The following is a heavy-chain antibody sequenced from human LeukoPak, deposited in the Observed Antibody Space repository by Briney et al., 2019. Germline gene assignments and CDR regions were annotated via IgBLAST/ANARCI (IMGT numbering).Heavy chain of an antibody. CDR1: GGSISSYY. CDR3: ARSDSGSYLGIDY. J-gene: IGHJ4*02. D-gene: IGHD1-26*01. Sequence: SETLSLTCTVSGGSISSYYWSWIRQPPGKGLEWIGYIYYSGSTNYNPSLKSRVTISVDTSKNQFSLQLNSVTPEDTAVYYCARSDSGSYLGIDYWGQGTLVTASS. V-gene: IGHV4-59*12. CDR2: IYYSGST.